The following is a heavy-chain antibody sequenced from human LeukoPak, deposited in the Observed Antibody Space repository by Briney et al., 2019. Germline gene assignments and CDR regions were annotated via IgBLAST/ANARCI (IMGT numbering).Heavy chain of an antibody. J-gene: IGHJ4*02. V-gene: IGHV3-21*01. CDR3: ARSPGAMIVVVPDY. D-gene: IGHD3-22*01. CDR1: GFTFSSYS. Sequence: GGSLRLSCAASGFTFSSYSMNWVRQAPGKGLEWVSSISSSSSYIYYADSVKGRFTISRDNAKNSLYLQTNSLRAEDTAVYYCARSPGAMIVVVPDYWGQGTLVTVSS. CDR2: ISSSSSYI.